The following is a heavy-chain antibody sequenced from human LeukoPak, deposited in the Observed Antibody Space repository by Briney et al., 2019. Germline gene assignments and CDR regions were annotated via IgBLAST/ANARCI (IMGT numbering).Heavy chain of an antibody. Sequence: GGSQRLSCATSGLSFSTYTMSWVRQAPGKGLEWISSISVDGGRTTYADSVQGRFTISRDNSKNTLYLQMNRLRVDDTAVYYCAHIGGWGTYPLDHWGQGPRVTVSS. CDR2: ISVDGGRT. CDR1: GLSFSTYT. CDR3: AHIGGWGTYPLDH. J-gene: IGHJ4*02. V-gene: IGHV3-23*01. D-gene: IGHD3-16*01.